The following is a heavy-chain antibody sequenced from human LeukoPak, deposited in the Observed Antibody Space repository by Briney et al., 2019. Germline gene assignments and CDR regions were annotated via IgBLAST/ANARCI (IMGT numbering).Heavy chain of an antibody. CDR1: GGSFSGYY. V-gene: IGHV4-34*01. J-gene: IGHJ4*02. CDR3: ASCRYSSSY. Sequence: SETLSLTCAVYGGSFSGYYWSWIRQPPGKGLEWIGEINHSGSTNYNPSLKSRVTISADTSKNQFSLKLSSVTAADTAVYYCASCRYSSSYWGQGTLVTVSS. D-gene: IGHD6-13*01. CDR2: INHSGST.